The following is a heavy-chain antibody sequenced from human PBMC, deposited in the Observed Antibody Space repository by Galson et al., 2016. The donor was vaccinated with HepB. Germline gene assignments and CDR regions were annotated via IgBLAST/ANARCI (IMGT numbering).Heavy chain of an antibody. D-gene: IGHD5-18*01. Sequence: SLRLSCAVSGFSSHEYGMHWVRQAPGKGLEWVSGIIWNIGRVGYADSVRGRFTVSRDNAKNFLYLQINSLRTEDTALYYCAIDLQPGGINVWGPGTTVTVSS. CDR3: AIDLQPGGINV. CDR2: IIWNIGRV. J-gene: IGHJ6*02. V-gene: IGHV3-9*02. CDR1: GFSSHEYG.